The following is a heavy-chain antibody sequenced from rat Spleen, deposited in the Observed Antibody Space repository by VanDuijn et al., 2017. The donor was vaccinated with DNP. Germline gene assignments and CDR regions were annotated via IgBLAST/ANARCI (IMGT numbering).Heavy chain of an antibody. Sequence: EVQLVESGGGLVQPGRSLKLSCAASGLTFSDYSMAWVRQAPTKGLEWVATIINEGSQTYYRDAVQGRFTISRDNPKTTLYLQMDSLRSDDTATYHCVTRGLYGGYDHWGQGVMVTVSS. D-gene: IGHD1-11*01. CDR3: VTRGLYGGYDH. CDR2: IINEGSQT. J-gene: IGHJ2*01. V-gene: IGHV5S10*01. CDR1: GLTFSDYS.